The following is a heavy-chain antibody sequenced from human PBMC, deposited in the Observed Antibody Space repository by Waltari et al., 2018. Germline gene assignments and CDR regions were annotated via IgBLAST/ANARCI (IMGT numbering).Heavy chain of an antibody. Sequence: QVQLLQSGAEVKRPGASVQVSCKASGYPFTANYVHWVRQAPGQGLEWMGWIHPNSGATDYAQQFQGRVTMTLDTSISTLYMELSRLGSDDTAVYYCARAWFNSGFDYWGQGSLVTVSS. D-gene: IGHD3-10*01. CDR3: ARAWFNSGFDY. CDR1: GYPFTANY. J-gene: IGHJ4*02. CDR2: IHPNSGAT. V-gene: IGHV1-2*02.